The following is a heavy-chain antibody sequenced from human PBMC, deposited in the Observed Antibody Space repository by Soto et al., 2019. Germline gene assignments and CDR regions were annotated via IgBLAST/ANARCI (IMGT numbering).Heavy chain of an antibody. Sequence: GGSLRLSCAASGFTFSSYDMHWVRQATGKGLEWVSAIGTAGDTYYPGSVKGRFTISRENAKNSLYLQMNSLRAGDTAVYYCARSIAVAGIYGMDVWGQGTTVTVSS. J-gene: IGHJ6*02. CDR2: IGTAGDT. V-gene: IGHV3-13*04. CDR3: ARSIAVAGIYGMDV. CDR1: GFTFSSYD. D-gene: IGHD6-19*01.